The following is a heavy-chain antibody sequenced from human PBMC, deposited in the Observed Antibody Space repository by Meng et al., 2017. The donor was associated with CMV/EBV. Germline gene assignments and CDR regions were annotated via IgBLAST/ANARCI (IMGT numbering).Heavy chain of an antibody. CDR2: IYPGDSDT. CDR3: ARRMGYCSSTSCYGVADAFDI. CDR1: GYSFTSYW. D-gene: IGHD2-2*01. V-gene: IGHV5-51*01. J-gene: IGHJ3*02. Sequence: KASCKGSGYSFTSYWIGWVRQMPGKGLEWMGIIYPGDSDTRYSPSFQGQVTISADKSISTAYLQWSSLKASDTAMYYCARRMGYCSSTSCYGVADAFDIWGQGTMVTVSS.